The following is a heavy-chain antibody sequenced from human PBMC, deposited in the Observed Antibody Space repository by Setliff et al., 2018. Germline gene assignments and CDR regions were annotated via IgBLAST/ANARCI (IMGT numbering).Heavy chain of an antibody. D-gene: IGHD3-22*01. Sequence: ASVKVSCKASGYTFTSYYMHWVRQAPGQGLEWMRIINPSGGSTSYAQKFQGRVTMTRDTSTSTVYMELSSLRSEDTAAYYCARDTPQYYYDSSGYYRAFDIWGQGTMVTVSS. CDR2: INPSGGST. CDR1: GYTFTSYY. CDR3: ARDTPQYYYDSSGYYRAFDI. V-gene: IGHV1-46*01. J-gene: IGHJ3*02.